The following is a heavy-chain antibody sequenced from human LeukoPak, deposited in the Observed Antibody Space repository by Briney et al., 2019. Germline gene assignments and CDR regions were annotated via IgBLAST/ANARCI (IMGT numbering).Heavy chain of an antibody. CDR1: GYTFTSYD. Sequence: ASVKVSCKASGYTFTSYDINWVRQATGQGLEWMGWMNPNSGNTGYAQKFQGRVTMTRNTSISTAYMELSSLRSEDTAVYYCARPGDTMIVVATSNFDYWGQGTLVTVSS. V-gene: IGHV1-8*01. CDR3: ARPGDTMIVVATSNFDY. J-gene: IGHJ4*02. CDR2: MNPNSGNT. D-gene: IGHD3-22*01.